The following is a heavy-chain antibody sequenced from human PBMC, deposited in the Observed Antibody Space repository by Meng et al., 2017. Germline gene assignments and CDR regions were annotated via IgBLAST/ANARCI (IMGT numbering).Heavy chain of an antibody. J-gene: IGHJ4*02. CDR2: INHSGST. CDR1: GGSFSGYY. V-gene: IGHV4-34*01. Sequence: QVQLHHCGSVCLKPSETLSLTFAFLGGSFSGYYWSWIRQPPGKGLEWIREINHSGSTNYNPSLKSRVTISVDTSKNQFSLKLSSVTAADTAVYYCARGRGSWGYWGQGTLVTVSS. CDR3: ARGRGSWGY. D-gene: IGHD3-16*01.